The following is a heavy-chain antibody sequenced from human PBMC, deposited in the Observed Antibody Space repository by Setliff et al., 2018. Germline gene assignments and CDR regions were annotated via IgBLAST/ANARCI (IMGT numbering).Heavy chain of an antibody. CDR2: ISPYSGES. CDR1: GFRFTSFG. CDR3: TRSRGPRVVLAADFDF. V-gene: IGHV1-18*01. Sequence: GASVKVSCKTSGFRFTSFGFNWVRQAPGQGLEWMGWISPYSGESNYAQKFQDRLTVTADASTKTTYMELRSLTSDDTAVYFCTRSRGPRVVLAADFDFWSQGTRVTVSS. J-gene: IGHJ4*02. D-gene: IGHD3-16*01.